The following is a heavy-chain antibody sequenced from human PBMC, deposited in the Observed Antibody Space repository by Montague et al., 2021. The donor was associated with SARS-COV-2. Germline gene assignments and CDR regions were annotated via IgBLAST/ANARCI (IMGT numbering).Heavy chain of an antibody. CDR3: AKALYSGGFFFESGSDF. D-gene: IGHD6-19*01. V-gene: IGHV3-23*01. J-gene: IGHJ4*02. CDR1: GFTFGDYA. CDR2: ISGDGATA. Sequence: SLRLSCAASGFTFGDYAINLFRQAPGKGLEWVASISGDGATAYYSESVLGRFAISRDNSKDTVLLQMDSLRVKDAAVYYCAKALYSGGFFFESGSDFWGQGTLVTVSS.